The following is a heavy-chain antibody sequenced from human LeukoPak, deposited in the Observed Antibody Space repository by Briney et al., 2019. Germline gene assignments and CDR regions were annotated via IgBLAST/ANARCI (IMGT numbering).Heavy chain of an antibody. Sequence: VGSLRLSCAASGLTFSTYWMDWVRQAPREGRVWGLGINSDGSSTTYAGSLKVGFTISRDSAKSRLSRRMDRLRAGATAVYYCARSYGMDVWGQGTTVAVSS. J-gene: IGHJ6*02. V-gene: IGHV3-74*01. CDR2: INSDGSST. CDR1: GLTFSTYW. CDR3: ARSYGMDV.